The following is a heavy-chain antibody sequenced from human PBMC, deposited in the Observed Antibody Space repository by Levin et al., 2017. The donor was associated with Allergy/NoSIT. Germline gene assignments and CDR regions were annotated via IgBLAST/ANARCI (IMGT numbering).Heavy chain of an antibody. D-gene: IGHD3-22*01. Sequence: SETLSLTCTVSGGSISSYYWSWIRQPAGKGLEWIGRIYTSGSTNYNPSLKSRVTMSVDTSKNQFSLKLSSVTAADTAVYYCARTSYYYDSSGYYYVPRLFDYWGQGTLVTVSS. CDR2: IYTSGST. CDR3: ARTSYYYDSSGYYYVPRLFDY. J-gene: IGHJ4*02. CDR1: GGSISSYY. V-gene: IGHV4-4*07.